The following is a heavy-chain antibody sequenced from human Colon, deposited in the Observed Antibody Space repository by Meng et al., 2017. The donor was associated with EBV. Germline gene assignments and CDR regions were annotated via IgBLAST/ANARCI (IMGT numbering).Heavy chain of an antibody. D-gene: IGHD3-16*01. CDR3: VRVRGDFDY. CDR2: INSNWNT. V-gene: IGHV4-39*07. J-gene: IGHJ4*02. Sequence: QLQLQESGPGLVKPSETLSPTCIVSGDSVSDTNHFWGWVRQAPGKGLEWVGSINSNWNTYSNPSLTSRVTMSLDTSKNQFSLKLSSVTAADTAVYYCVRVRGDFDYWGQGTLVTVPS. CDR1: GDSVSDTNHF.